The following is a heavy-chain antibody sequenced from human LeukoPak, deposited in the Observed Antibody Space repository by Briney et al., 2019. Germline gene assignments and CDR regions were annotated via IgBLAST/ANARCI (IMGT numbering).Heavy chain of an antibody. Sequence: GGSLRLSCAASGFTFSSYWMSWVRQAPGKGLEWVANIKQDGSEKYYVDSVKGRFTISRDNAKNSLYLQMNSLRAEDTAVYYCGRGSGSYYGEYYFDYWGQGTLVTVSS. CDR3: GRGSGSYYGEYYFDY. D-gene: IGHD3-10*01. CDR1: GFTFSSYW. CDR2: IKQDGSEK. V-gene: IGHV3-7*01. J-gene: IGHJ4*02.